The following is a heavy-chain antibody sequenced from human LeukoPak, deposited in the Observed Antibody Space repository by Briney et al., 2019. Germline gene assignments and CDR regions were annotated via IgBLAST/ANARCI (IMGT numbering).Heavy chain of an antibody. CDR1: GYTFTGYY. Sequence: ASVKVSCRASGYTFTGYYMHWVRQAPGRGLQWMGWINPNTRGTNYAQRFQGRVTLTRDTSISTAYMELSRLRYDDTAVYYCARGGATSETSYSAFDIWGQGTMVTVSS. J-gene: IGHJ3*02. V-gene: IGHV1-2*02. D-gene: IGHD1-26*01. CDR3: ARGGATSETSYSAFDI. CDR2: INPNTRGT.